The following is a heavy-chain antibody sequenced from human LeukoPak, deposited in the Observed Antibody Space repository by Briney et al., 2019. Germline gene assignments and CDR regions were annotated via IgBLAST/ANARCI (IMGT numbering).Heavy chain of an antibody. J-gene: IGHJ4*02. Sequence: ASVKVSCKASGYTFTGYYMHWVRQAPGQGLEWMGWINPNSGGTNYAQKFQGTVTMTRDTSISTAYMELSRLRSDETAVYYCARDHVGATTDYWGQRTLVTVSS. CDR1: GYTFTGYY. V-gene: IGHV1-2*02. D-gene: IGHD1-26*01. CDR3: ARDHVGATTDY. CDR2: INPNSGGT.